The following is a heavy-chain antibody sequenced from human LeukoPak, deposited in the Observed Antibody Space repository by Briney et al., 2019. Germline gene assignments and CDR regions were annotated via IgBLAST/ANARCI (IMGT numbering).Heavy chain of an antibody. Sequence: ASVKVSCKASGYTFTSYGISWVRQAPGQGLEWMGWINPNSGGTNYAQKFQGRVTMTRDTSISTAYMELSRLRSDDTAVYYCARDPGYYYDSGADQYDDYWGQGTLVTVSS. V-gene: IGHV1-2*02. D-gene: IGHD3-22*01. CDR1: GYTFTSYG. CDR3: ARDPGYYYDSGADQYDDY. CDR2: INPNSGGT. J-gene: IGHJ4*02.